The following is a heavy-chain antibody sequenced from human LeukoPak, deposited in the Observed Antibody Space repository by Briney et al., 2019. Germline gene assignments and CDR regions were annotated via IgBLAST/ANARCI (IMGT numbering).Heavy chain of an antibody. CDR3: AKGDNWNDADYFDY. J-gene: IGHJ4*02. Sequence: GGSLRLSCAASGFTFSSYAMSWVRQAPGKGLEWGSTISCSGGSTYYADSVKGRFTISRDNSKNTLYLQMNSLRAEDTAVYYCAKGDNWNDADYFDYWGQGTLVTVSS. V-gene: IGHV3-23*01. CDR2: ISCSGGST. D-gene: IGHD1-20*01. CDR1: GFTFSSYA.